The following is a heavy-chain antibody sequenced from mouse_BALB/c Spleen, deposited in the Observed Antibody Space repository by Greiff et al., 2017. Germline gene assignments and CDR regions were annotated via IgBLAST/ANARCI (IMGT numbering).Heavy chain of an antibody. CDR2: IRNKANGYTT. Sequence: EVQLVESGGGLVQPGGSLRLSCATSGFTFTDYYMSWVRQPPGKALEWLGFIRNKANGYTTEYSASVKGRFTISRDNSQSILYLQMNTLRAEDSATYYCARDYDWAMDYWGQGTSVTVSS. V-gene: IGHV7-3*02. CDR3: ARDYDWAMDY. CDR1: GFTFTDYY. D-gene: IGHD2-3*01. J-gene: IGHJ4*01.